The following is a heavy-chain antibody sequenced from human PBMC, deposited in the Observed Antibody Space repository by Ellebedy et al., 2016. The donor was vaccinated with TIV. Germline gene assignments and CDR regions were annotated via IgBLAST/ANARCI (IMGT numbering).Heavy chain of an antibody. CDR3: ARRALREGAPRPYYYMDV. CDR1: GFTFSDYY. V-gene: IGHV3-11*01. D-gene: IGHD1-26*01. J-gene: IGHJ6*03. CDR2: ISSSGSTI. Sequence: GGSLRLSXAASGFTFSDYYMSWIRQAPGKGLEWVSYISSSGSTIYYADSVKGRFTISRDNAKNSLYLQMNSLRAEDTAVYYCARRALREGAPRPYYYMDVWGKGTTVTVSS.